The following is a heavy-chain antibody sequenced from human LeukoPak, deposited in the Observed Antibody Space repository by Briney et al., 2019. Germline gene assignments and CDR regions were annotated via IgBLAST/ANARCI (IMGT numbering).Heavy chain of an antibody. J-gene: IGHJ4*02. CDR2: ISGSGGST. CDR1: GFTFSSYA. D-gene: IGHD3-3*01. Sequence: GGSLRLSCAASGFTFSSYAMSWVRQAPGKGLEWVSAISGSGGSTYYADSVKGRFTISRGNSKNTLYLQMNSLRAEDTAVYYCAKGTTIFGVVTYDYWGQGTLVTVSS. CDR3: AKGTTIFGVVTYDY. V-gene: IGHV3-23*01.